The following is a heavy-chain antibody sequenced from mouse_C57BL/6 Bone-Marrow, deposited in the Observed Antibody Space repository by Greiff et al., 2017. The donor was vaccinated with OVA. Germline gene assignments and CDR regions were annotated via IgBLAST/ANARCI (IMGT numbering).Heavy chain of an antibody. D-gene: IGHD2-14*01. J-gene: IGHJ1*03. CDR1: GYAFSSYW. Sequence: VKVVESGAELVKPGASVKISCKASGYAFSSYWMNWVKQRPGKGLEWIGQIYPGDGDTNYNGKFKGKATLTADKSSSTAYMQLSSLTSEDSAVYFCARRYDGDWYFDVWGTGTTVTVSS. V-gene: IGHV1-80*01. CDR3: ARRYDGDWYFDV. CDR2: IYPGDGDT.